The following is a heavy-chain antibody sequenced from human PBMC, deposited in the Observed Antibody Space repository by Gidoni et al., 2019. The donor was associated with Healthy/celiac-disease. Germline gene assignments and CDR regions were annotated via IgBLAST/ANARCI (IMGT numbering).Heavy chain of an antibody. CDR2: IKINTDGGTT. CDR3: TAYRYSGR. Sequence: EVQLVESGGGLVKPGGSLRLSCEASGFTFSNAWMSWVRQAPGKGRELVVLIKINTDGGTTDSAAPVTGRFTISRDDSKNTLYLQMNSLKTEDTAVYYCTAYRYSGRWGQGTLVTVSS. J-gene: IGHJ4*02. V-gene: IGHV3-15*01. CDR1: GFTFSNAW. D-gene: IGHD1-26*01.